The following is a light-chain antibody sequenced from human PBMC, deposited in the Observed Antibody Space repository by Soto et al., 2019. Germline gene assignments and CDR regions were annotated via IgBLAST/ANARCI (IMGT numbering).Light chain of an antibody. CDR2: DAM. CDR1: QDISNS. Sequence: DIQMTQSPPSLSASVGDRVTITCQASQDISNSLNWYQQKPGQSPKVLIYDAMRLERGVPSRFSGSGSGTEFTFIISSLQPEDSGTYYCQQYGSLRATFGQGTKLEIK. J-gene: IGKJ2*01. CDR3: QQYGSLRAT. V-gene: IGKV1-33*01.